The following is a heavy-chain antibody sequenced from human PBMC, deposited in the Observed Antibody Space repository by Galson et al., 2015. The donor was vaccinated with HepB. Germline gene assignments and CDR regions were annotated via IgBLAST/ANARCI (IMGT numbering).Heavy chain of an antibody. CDR2: IKSKTDGGTT. D-gene: IGHD6-13*01. CDR3: TTESYSSSWFDY. CDR1: GFTFSNAW. J-gene: IGHJ4*02. V-gene: IGHV3-15*01. Sequence: SLRLSYAASGFTFSNAWMSWVRQAPGKGLEWVGRIKSKTDGGTTDYAAPVKGRFTISRDDSKNTLYLQMNSLKTEDTAVYYCTTESYSSSWFDYWGQGTLVTVSS.